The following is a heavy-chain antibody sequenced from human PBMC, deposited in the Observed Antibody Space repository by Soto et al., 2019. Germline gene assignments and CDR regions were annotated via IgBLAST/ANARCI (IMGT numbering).Heavy chain of an antibody. Sequence: QVQLVESGGGVVQPGRSLRLSCEASGFTFSSYGMHWVRQAPGKGLEWVAVISYDGSNKYYADSVKGRFTISRDNSKNTLYLQMNSLRAEDTAVYYCAIYSSGWYPLDYWGQGTLVTVSS. D-gene: IGHD6-19*01. CDR1: GFTFSSYG. J-gene: IGHJ4*02. V-gene: IGHV3-30*03. CDR3: AIYSSGWYPLDY. CDR2: ISYDGSNK.